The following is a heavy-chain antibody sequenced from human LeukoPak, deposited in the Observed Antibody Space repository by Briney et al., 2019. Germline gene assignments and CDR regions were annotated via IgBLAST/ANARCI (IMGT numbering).Heavy chain of an antibody. V-gene: IGHV3-33*06. J-gene: IGHJ3*02. Sequence: PGRSLRLSCAASGFTFSSYGMHWVRQAPGKGLEWVAVIWYDGSNKYYADSVKGRFNISRDNSKNTLYLQMNSLRAEDTAVYYCAKAHYYGSGNYAFDIWGQGTMVTVSS. CDR1: GFTFSSYG. D-gene: IGHD3-10*01. CDR3: AKAHYYGSGNYAFDI. CDR2: IWYDGSNK.